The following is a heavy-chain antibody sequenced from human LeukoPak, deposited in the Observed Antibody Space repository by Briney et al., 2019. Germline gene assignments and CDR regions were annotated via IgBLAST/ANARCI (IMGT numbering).Heavy chain of an antibody. CDR3: ASLVGATGAFDI. Sequence: ASVKVSCKVSGYTLIELSMHWARPARGKGLEWMGGFDPGDGETIYAQNFKRRVTMTEDTSTDTAYMEQSSLRSDDTAVYYCASLVGATGAFDIWGQGTMVTVSS. CDR1: GYTLIELS. J-gene: IGHJ3*02. D-gene: IGHD1-26*01. V-gene: IGHV1-24*01. CDR2: FDPGDGET.